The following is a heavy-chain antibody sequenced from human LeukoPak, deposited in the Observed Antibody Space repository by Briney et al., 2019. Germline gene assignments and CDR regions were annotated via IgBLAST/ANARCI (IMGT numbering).Heavy chain of an antibody. CDR3: AKDRRLYYYDSSGMP. V-gene: IGHV3-66*01. Sequence: GGSLRLSCAASGFTVSSKYMTWVRQAPGKGLEWLSAIYSGGDTYYADSVRGRFTISRDNSKNMVYLQMRSLRAEDTAVYYCAKDRRLYYYDSSGMPWGQGTLVTVSS. CDR1: GFTVSSKY. D-gene: IGHD3-22*01. CDR2: IYSGGDT. J-gene: IGHJ5*02.